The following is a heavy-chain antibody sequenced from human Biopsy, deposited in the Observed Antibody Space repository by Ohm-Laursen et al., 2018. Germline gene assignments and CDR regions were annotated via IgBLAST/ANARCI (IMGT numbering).Heavy chain of an antibody. Sequence: ASVKVSCKVSGYKFTSYGMSWVRQAPGQGFEWMGRISGYNGSTNYAQKFQGRITMTIDAATSTGYMDLRSLKSDDMAVYYCARIAAAGWGDYWGQGTLVTVSS. CDR1: GYKFTSYG. J-gene: IGHJ4*02. CDR2: ISGYNGST. D-gene: IGHD6-25*01. V-gene: IGHV1-18*03. CDR3: ARIAAAGWGDY.